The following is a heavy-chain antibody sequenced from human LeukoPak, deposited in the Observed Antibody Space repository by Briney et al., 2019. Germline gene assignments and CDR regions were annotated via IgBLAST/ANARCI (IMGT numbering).Heavy chain of an antibody. CDR1: GYTFTSYG. CDR3: ARSGGYYFYMDV. CDR2: TSAYNGNT. J-gene: IGHJ6*03. V-gene: IGHV1-18*01. Sequence: ASVKVSCKASGYTFTSYGISWVRQAPGQGLEWMGWTSAYNGNTNYAQKLQGRLTMTTDTSTSTAYMELRNLKSDDTAVYYCARSGGYYFYMDVWGKGTTVTVSS. D-gene: IGHD1-26*01.